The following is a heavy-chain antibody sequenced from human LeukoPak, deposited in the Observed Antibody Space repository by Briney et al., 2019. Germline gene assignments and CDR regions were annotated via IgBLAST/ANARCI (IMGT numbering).Heavy chain of an antibody. CDR3: ARGVTGTADY. CDR1: GGTFSSYA. D-gene: IGHD3-10*01. CDR2: INPNSGGT. V-gene: IGHV1-2*02. Sequence: ASVKVSCKASGGTFSSYAISWVRQAPGQGLEWMGWINPNSGGTNYAQKFQGRVTMTRDTSISTAYMELSRLRSDDTAVYYCARGVTGTADYWGQGTLVTVSS. J-gene: IGHJ4*02.